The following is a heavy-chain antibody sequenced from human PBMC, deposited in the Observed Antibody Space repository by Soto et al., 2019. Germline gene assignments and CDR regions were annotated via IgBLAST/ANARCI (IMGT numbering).Heavy chain of an antibody. CDR2: IYTSGST. D-gene: IGHD6-25*01. V-gene: IGHV4-4*07. CDR1: GGSISSYY. CDR3: ARKGYSSASFDY. Sequence: SETLSLTCTVSGGSISSYYWSWIRQPAGKGLEWIGRIYTSGSTNYNPSLKSRVTMSVDTSKSQFSLKLSSVTAADTAVYYCARKGYSSASFDYWGQGTLVTVSS. J-gene: IGHJ4*02.